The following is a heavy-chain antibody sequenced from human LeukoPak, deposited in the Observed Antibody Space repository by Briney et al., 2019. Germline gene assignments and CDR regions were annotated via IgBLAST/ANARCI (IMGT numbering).Heavy chain of an antibody. V-gene: IGHV1-69*13. CDR2: XIPIFGTA. D-gene: IGHD2-2*01. Sequence: GASVXVSCKASGGTFXSXXXSWVRXAPGQXXXWXXXXIPIFGTANYAQKFQGRVTITADESASTAYMELSSLRSEDTAVYYCARASSRKYQLRDWFDPWGQGTLVTVSS. J-gene: IGHJ5*02. CDR1: GGTFXSXX. CDR3: ARASSRKYQLRDWFDP.